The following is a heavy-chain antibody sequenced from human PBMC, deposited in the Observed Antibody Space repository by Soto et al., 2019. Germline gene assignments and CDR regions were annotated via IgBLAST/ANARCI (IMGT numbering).Heavy chain of an antibody. Sequence: PGGSLRLSCAASGFTFSNYAIHWVRQAPGKGLEWVAIISYDGTNKYYGDSVRGRFTISRDNSKNTLYLQMNSLTAEDTAVYYCAKTPERYYTYGMDVWGQGTTVTV. J-gene: IGHJ6*02. D-gene: IGHD1-26*01. CDR2: ISYDGTNK. CDR3: AKTPERYYTYGMDV. V-gene: IGHV3-30-3*01. CDR1: GFTFSNYA.